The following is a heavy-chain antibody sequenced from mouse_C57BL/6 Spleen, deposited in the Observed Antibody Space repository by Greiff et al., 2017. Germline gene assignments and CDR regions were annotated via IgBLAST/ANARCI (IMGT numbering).Heavy chain of an antibody. V-gene: IGHV1-82*01. D-gene: IGHD1-1*01. CDR2: IYPGDGDT. CDR1: GYAFSSSW. Sequence: VKLMESGPELVKPGASVKISCKASGYAFSSSWMNWVKQRPGKGLEWIGRIYPGDGDTNYNGKFKGKATLTADKSSSTAYMQLSSLTSEDSAVYFCARGGVLRWDYWGQGTTLTVSS. CDR3: ARGGVLRWDY. J-gene: IGHJ2*01.